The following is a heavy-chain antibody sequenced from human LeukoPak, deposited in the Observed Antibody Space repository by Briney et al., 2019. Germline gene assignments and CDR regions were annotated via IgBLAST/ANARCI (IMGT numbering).Heavy chain of an antibody. CDR1: GFTVTSNY. Sequence: QAGGSLRLSCAASGFTVTSNYMTWVRQAPGGGLEWVSVISSGGSTYYADSVKGRFTISRDNSKNTVYLQMNGLRAEDTAVYYCAREVRGYYFDYWGQGTLVTASS. J-gene: IGHJ4*02. CDR2: ISSGGST. CDR3: AREVRGYYFDY. D-gene: IGHD5-12*01. V-gene: IGHV3-53*01.